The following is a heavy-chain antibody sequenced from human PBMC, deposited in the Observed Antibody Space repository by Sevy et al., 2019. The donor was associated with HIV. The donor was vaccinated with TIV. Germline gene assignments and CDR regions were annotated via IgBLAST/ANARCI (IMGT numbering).Heavy chain of an antibody. CDR1: GFMFSTYS. V-gene: IGHV3-21*01. J-gene: IGHJ6*02. CDR2: ISSSSSYI. CDR3: ARDRDGSGSSGGYGMDV. Sequence: LGGSLRLSCVASGFMFSTYSMNWVRQAPGKGLEWVSSISSSSSYIYYTDSVKGRFTVSRDNAKNSLSLQMNSLRAEDTAVYYCARDRDGSGSSGGYGMDVWGQGTTVTVSS. D-gene: IGHD3-10*01.